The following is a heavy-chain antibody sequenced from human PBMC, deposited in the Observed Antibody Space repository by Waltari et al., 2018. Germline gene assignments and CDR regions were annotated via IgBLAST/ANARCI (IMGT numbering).Heavy chain of an antibody. CDR2: IIPIFGTA. J-gene: IGHJ3*02. D-gene: IGHD3-22*01. CDR1: GGTFSSYA. V-gene: IGHV1-69*01. Sequence: SSVKVSCTASGGTFSSYAISWVRQAPGQGLEWMGGIIPIFGTANYAQKFQGRVTITADESTSTAYMELSSLRSEDTAVYYCALCSGSSGYYYGAFDIWGQGTMVTVSS. CDR3: ALCSGSSGYYYGAFDI.